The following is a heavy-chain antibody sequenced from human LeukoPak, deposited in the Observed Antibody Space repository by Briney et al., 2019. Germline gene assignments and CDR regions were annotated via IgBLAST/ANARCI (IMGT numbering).Heavy chain of an antibody. Sequence: ASVKVSCKASGYTLTVYYMHWVRQAPGQGLEWMGWINPNSGGTNYAQKFQGWVTMTRDTSISTAYMELSRLRSDDTAVYYCARGGDIVVVPVPTSRFDPWGQGTLVTVSS. CDR1: GYTLTVYY. CDR3: ARGGDIVVVPVPTSRFDP. CDR2: INPNSGGT. D-gene: IGHD2-2*01. V-gene: IGHV1-2*04. J-gene: IGHJ5*02.